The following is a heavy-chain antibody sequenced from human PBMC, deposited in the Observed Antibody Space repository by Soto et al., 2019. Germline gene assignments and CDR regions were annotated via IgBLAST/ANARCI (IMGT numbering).Heavy chain of an antibody. CDR2: TYYRSKWYN. CDR3: ARDFPAGGYCSGGSCYSRYYFDY. V-gene: IGHV6-1*01. Sequence: SPTLSLTCAISGDSVSSNSAAWNWIRQSPSRGLEWLGRTYYRSKWYNDYAVSVKSRITINPDTSKNQFSLQLNSVTPEDTAVYYCARDFPAGGYCSGGSCYSRYYFDYWGQGTLVTVSS. CDR1: GDSVSSNSAA. D-gene: IGHD2-15*01. J-gene: IGHJ4*02.